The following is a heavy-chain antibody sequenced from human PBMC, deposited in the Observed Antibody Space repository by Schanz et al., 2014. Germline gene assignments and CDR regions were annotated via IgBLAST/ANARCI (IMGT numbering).Heavy chain of an antibody. Sequence: QVQLVESGGGLVKPGGSLRLSCAASGFTFSDYYMNWIRQAPGKGLEWVSYISNSGYTIYYADSVKGRFTISRDNAKNSLYLQMNSLRAEDTAVYYCAKDRYCSSSSCSDYFDYWGRGTLVTVSS. D-gene: IGHD2-2*01. J-gene: IGHJ4*02. CDR3: AKDRYCSSSSCSDYFDY. CDR1: GFTFSDYY. CDR2: ISNSGYTI. V-gene: IGHV3-11*04.